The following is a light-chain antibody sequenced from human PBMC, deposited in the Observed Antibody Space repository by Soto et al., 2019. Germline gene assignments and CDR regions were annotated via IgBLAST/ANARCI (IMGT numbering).Light chain of an antibody. CDR2: AAS. J-gene: IGKJ3*01. Sequence: DIQMTQSPSSLSASAGDRVTITCRASQSISSYLNWYQQKPGKAPKLLIYAASNLQSEVPSRFSGSGSETDFTLTISSLQPEDFATYFCQQSSMTPFTFGPGTKVEIK. CDR1: QSISSY. CDR3: QQSSMTPFT. V-gene: IGKV1-39*01.